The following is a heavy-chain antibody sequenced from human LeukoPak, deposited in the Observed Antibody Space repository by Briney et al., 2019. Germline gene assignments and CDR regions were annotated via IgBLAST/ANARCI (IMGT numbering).Heavy chain of an antibody. CDR2: IIPIFGTA. CDR3: AREAIGYSYGYGY. V-gene: IGHV1-69*13. CDR1: GGTFSSYA. D-gene: IGHD5-18*01. J-gene: IGHJ4*02. Sequence: ASVKVSCKASGGTFSSYAISWVRQAPGQGLEWMGRIIPIFGTANYAQKFQGRVTITADESTSTAYMELSSLRSEDTAVYYCAREAIGYSYGYGYWGQGTLVTVSS.